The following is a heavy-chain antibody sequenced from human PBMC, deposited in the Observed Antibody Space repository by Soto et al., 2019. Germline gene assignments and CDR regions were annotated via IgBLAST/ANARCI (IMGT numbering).Heavy chain of an antibody. Sequence: SETLSLTCTVSGGSISSSSYYWGWIRQPPGKGLEWIGSIYYSGSTYYNPSLKSRVTISVDTSKNQFSLKLSSVTAADTAVYYCARGNRARYCSGGSCYSDRVQYNWFDPWGQGTLVT. V-gene: IGHV4-39*01. CDR1: GGSISSSSYY. J-gene: IGHJ5*02. CDR2: IYYSGST. CDR3: ARGNRARYCSGGSCYSDRVQYNWFDP. D-gene: IGHD2-15*01.